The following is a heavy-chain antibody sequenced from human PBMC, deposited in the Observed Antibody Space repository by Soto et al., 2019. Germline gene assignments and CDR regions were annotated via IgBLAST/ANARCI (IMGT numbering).Heavy chain of an antibody. J-gene: IGHJ5*02. CDR1: GSTLESHW. CDR2: IRQDGTEI. CDR3: ATEGDFWSSFYGGFGA. V-gene: IGHV3-7*01. D-gene: IGHD3-3*01. Sequence: EVQLVESGGGLVQPGGSLRLVCVDSGSTLESHWMAWVRQAPGKGLEWVANIRQDGTEIHYVEAVRGRFIISRDNAKKSVCLQMNSLRVEDSARYYCATEGDFWSSFYGGFGAWGQGTLVTVSS.